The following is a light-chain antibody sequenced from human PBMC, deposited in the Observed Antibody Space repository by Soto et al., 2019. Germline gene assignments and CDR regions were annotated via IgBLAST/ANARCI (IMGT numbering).Light chain of an antibody. Sequence: AIRMTQSPSSFSSSTGDRATITCRASQGISSYLAWYQQKPGQAPKLLIYAASTLQSGVPSRFSGSGSGTDFTLTISSLESEDFATYYCQQYCSWPWTFGQGTKVEIK. V-gene: IGKV1-8*01. CDR1: QGISSY. J-gene: IGKJ1*01. CDR3: QQYCSWPWT. CDR2: AAS.